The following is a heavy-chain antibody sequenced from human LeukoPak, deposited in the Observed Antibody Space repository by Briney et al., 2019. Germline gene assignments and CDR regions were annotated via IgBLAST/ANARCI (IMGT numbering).Heavy chain of an antibody. J-gene: IGHJ3*02. CDR1: GGSISSSSYY. V-gene: IGHV4-39*01. CDR3: ARRGYVYVAPRAFDI. D-gene: IGHD5/OR15-5a*01. CDR2: IYYSGST. Sequence: LTCXVSGGSISSSSYYWGWIRQPRGKGLEWIVSIYYSGSTYNNPSLKSRITISVNTTKNQYARKRRSVAAADTAVYYCARRGYVYVAPRAFDIFGQGTMVTVSS.